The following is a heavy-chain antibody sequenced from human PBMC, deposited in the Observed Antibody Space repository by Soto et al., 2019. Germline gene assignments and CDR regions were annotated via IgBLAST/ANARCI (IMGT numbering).Heavy chain of an antibody. D-gene: IGHD3-16*01. V-gene: IGHV3-30*18. CDR2: ISFDGSNK. CDR3: ANSFQGHRDLDYGMDV. CDR1: GFSRYG. J-gene: IGHJ6*02. Sequence: GWYLRLSCAASGFSRYGIHWVRQAPGKGLEWVAVISFDGSNKYYADTMKGRFTVSRDNSKSTFYLQMNSLTGADTAVYYCANSFQGHRDLDYGMDVWGQGTTVTASS.